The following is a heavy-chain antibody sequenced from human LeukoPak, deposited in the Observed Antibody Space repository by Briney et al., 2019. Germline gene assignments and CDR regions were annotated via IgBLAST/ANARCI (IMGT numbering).Heavy chain of an antibody. Sequence: ASVKVSCKASGYTFTSYGISWVRQAPGQGLEWMGWISAYNGNTNYAQKLQGRVTMTTDTSTSTAYMELRSLRSDDTAVYYCARDQSSIVATWWGDYYYYMDVWGKGTTVTVSS. J-gene: IGHJ6*03. V-gene: IGHV1-18*01. CDR2: ISAYNGNT. CDR1: GYTFTSYG. CDR3: ARDQSSIVATWWGDYYYYMDV. D-gene: IGHD5-12*01.